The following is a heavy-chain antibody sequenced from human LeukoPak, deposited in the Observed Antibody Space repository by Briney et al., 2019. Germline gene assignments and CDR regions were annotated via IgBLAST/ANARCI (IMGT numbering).Heavy chain of an antibody. Sequence: PGGSLRLSCAASGFTFSSYGMHWVRQAPGKGLEWVAVISYDGSNKYYADSVKGRFTISRDNSKNTLYLQMNSLRAEDTAVYYCARASPLVGSLDYWGQGTLVTVSS. CDR3: ARASPLVGSLDY. CDR2: ISYDGSNK. D-gene: IGHD1-26*01. V-gene: IGHV3-30*03. J-gene: IGHJ4*02. CDR1: GFTFSSYG.